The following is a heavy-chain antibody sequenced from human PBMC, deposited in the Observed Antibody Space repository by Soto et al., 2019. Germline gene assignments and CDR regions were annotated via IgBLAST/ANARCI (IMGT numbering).Heavy chain of an antibody. Sequence: EVQLVESGGGLVKPGRSLRLSCTASGFTFGDYAMGWFRQASGKGLEWVGFIRSNSFGGTTEYAASVKGRFTISRDDSKSIAYLQMSSLKSEDTAVYYCVRTYRYNFNDLHVFDMWGQGTMVTVSS. CDR3: VRTYRYNFNDLHVFDM. D-gene: IGHD1-1*01. CDR1: GFTFGDYA. CDR2: IRSNSFGGTT. V-gene: IGHV3-49*05. J-gene: IGHJ3*02.